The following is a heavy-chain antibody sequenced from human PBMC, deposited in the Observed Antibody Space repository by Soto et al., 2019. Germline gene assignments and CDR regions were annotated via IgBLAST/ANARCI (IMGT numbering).Heavy chain of an antibody. CDR1: GFPFSSYS. Sequence: GGSLILSCAAAGFPFSSYSMNWVRQAPGKGLEWVSYISYSSSTIYYADSVKGRFTISRDNAKNSLYLQMNSLRAEDTAVYYCATSLDVWGQGTTVTVSS. CDR2: ISYSSSTI. J-gene: IGHJ6*02. V-gene: IGHV3-48*01. CDR3: ATSLDV.